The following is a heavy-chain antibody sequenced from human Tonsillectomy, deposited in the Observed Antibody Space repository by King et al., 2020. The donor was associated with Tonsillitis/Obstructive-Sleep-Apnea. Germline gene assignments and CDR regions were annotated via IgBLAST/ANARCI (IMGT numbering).Heavy chain of an antibody. Sequence: VQLVESGGGVVQPGRSLRLSCAASGFTFSGYGLHWVRQGPGKGLEWVAMISDDGSHKFYADSVKGRFTISRDNSKNTLNLHMNSLRAEDTAVYYCAKTMVQGVIILPASWGKGTWVPVPS. CDR1: GFTFSGYG. CDR2: ISDDGSHK. J-gene: IGHJ5*02. D-gene: IGHD3-10*01. V-gene: IGHV3-30*01. CDR3: AKTMVQGVIILPAS.